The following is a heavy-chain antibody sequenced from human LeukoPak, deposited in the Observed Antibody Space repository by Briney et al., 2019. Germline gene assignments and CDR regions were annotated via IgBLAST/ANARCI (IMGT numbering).Heavy chain of an antibody. CDR1: GYTFTSYA. CDR3: ARDILGGRSYGLIDY. CDR2: INTNTGNP. Sequence: WASVKVSCTASGYTFTSYAMNWVRQAPGQGLEWMGWINTNTGNPTYAQGFTGRFVFSLDTSVSTAYLQISSLKAEDTAVYYCARDILGGRSYGLIDYWGQGTLVTVSS. V-gene: IGHV7-4-1*02. D-gene: IGHD5-18*01. J-gene: IGHJ4*02.